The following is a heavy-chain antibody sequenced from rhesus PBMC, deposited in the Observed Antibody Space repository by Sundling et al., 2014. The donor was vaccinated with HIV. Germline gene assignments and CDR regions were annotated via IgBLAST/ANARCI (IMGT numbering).Heavy chain of an antibody. D-gene: IGHD3-9*01. CDR3: ARGRITRMITVTIHYGLDS. Sequence: QVQLQESGPGLVKPSETLSLTCAVSGGSISDNYRWHWIRQPPGKGLEWIGYIYGGSTTAKDNPSLKSRVTISKDTSKNQFSLKLSSVTAADTAVYYCARGRITRMITVTIHYGLDSWGQGVVVTVSS. CDR2: IYGGSTTA. V-gene: IGHV4S10*01. CDR1: GGSISDNYR. J-gene: IGHJ6*01.